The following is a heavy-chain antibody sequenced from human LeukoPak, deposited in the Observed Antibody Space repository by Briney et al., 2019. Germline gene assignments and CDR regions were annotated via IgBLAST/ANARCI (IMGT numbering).Heavy chain of an antibody. V-gene: IGHV3-30*18. J-gene: IGHJ5*02. CDR3: AKDQTLGT. CDR1: GFTFSSYG. Sequence: PGRSLRLSCAASGFTFSSYGMHWVRQAPGKGLEWVAVISYDGSNKYYADSVKGRFTISRDNSKNTLYLQMNSLRAEDTAVYYCAKDQTLGTWGQGTLVTVSS. CDR2: ISYDGSNK.